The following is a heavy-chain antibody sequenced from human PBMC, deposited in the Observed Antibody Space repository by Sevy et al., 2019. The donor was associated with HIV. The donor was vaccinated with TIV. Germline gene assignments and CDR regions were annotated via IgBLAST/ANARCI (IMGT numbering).Heavy chain of an antibody. V-gene: IGHV3-20*04. CDR3: ARACLHGEGHYYQYYYYAMDV. CDR1: GFNFDDYA. Sequence: GGCLRLSCATSGFNFDDYAMSWVRQAPGKGLEWFSGVNWNGGSTAYADSVRGRFTITRDTAKKSVFLQMNSLRAEDTALFYCARACLHGEGHYYQYYYYAMDVWGQGTTVTVSS. D-gene: IGHD3-10*01. J-gene: IGHJ6*02. CDR2: VNWNGGST.